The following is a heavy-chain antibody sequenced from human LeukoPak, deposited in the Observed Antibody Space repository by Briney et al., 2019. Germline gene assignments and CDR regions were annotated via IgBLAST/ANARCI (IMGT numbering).Heavy chain of an antibody. CDR3: ARGPMYYDFFRPGIRASVDY. J-gene: IGHJ4*02. CDR1: GYTFTSYA. D-gene: IGHD3-3*01. Sequence: ASVKVSCKASGYTFTSYAMHWVRQAPGQGLEWMGWINTNTGNPTYAQGFTGRLVFSLDTSVSTAYLQISSLKAEDTAVYYCARGPMYYDFFRPGIRASVDYWGQGTLVTVSS. V-gene: IGHV7-4-1*02. CDR2: INTNTGNP.